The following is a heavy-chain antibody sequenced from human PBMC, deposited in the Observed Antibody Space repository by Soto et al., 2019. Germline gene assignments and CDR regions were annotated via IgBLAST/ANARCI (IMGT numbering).Heavy chain of an antibody. CDR2: IYYSGST. Sequence: SETLSLTCTVSGGSISSGDYYWSWIRQPPGKGLEWIGYIYYSGSTYYNPSLKSRVTISVDTSKNQFSLKLSSVTAADTAVYYCARPLATKRWLQSYYYYYGMDVWGQGTTVTVSS. J-gene: IGHJ6*02. CDR3: ARPLATKRWLQSYYYYYGMDV. D-gene: IGHD5-12*01. V-gene: IGHV4-39*01. CDR1: GGSISSGDYY.